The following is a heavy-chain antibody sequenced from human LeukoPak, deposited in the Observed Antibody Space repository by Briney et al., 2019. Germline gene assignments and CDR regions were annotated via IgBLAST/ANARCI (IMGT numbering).Heavy chain of an antibody. CDR1: GFTFSSYW. V-gene: IGHV3-7*01. CDR2: IKQDGSQK. D-gene: IGHD6-6*01. CDR3: ARESFAARWD. Sequence: GGSLSLSCAASGFTFSSYWMSWVRQAPGKGLEWVANIKQDGSQKYYVDSVKGRFTISRDNANNLLYLLMNSLRAEDTAVYYCARESFAARWDWGQGTLVTVSS. J-gene: IGHJ4*02.